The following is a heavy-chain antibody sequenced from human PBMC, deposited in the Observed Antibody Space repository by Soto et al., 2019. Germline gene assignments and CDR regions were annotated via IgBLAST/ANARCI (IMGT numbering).Heavy chain of an antibody. CDR1: GFTFSNSA. CDR3: AREVQGPSTSSNWFDP. V-gene: IGHV1-58*01. J-gene: IGHJ5*02. CDR2: IAVGSGNT. Sequence: ASVKVSCKASGFTFSNSALQWVRQARGQRLEWLGWIAVGSGNTNYAQRLQERVTITRDMSTSTAYMELRSLRSDDTAVYYCAREVQGPSTSSNWFDPWGQGTLVTVSS. D-gene: IGHD2-2*01.